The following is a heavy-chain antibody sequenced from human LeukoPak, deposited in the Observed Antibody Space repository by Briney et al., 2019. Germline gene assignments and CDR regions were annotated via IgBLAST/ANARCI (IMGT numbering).Heavy chain of an antibody. CDR2: IYTSGST. V-gene: IGHV4-61*02. CDR3: ARQTGSGLFILP. D-gene: IGHD3/OR15-3a*01. CDR1: GGSISSGSYY. Sequence: SETLSLTCTVSGGSISSGSYYWSWIRQPAGKGLEWIGRIYTSGSTNYNPSLKSRVTISVDTSKNQFSLKLSSVTAADTAVYYCARQTGSGLFILPGGQGTLVTVSS. J-gene: IGHJ4*02.